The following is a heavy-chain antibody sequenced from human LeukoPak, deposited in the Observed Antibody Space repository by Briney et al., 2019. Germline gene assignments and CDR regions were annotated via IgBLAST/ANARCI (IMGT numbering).Heavy chain of an antibody. CDR3: ARDRPPGSGYVGLGY. D-gene: IGHD5-12*01. J-gene: IGHJ4*02. Sequence: GGSLRLSCAASGFAFSNYYMNWVRQAPGKGLEWVSSISPASTYIYYTDSVKGRFSISRDNAENSLYLQISSLRGEDTAVYYCARDRPPGSGYVGLGYWGQGTLVTVSS. CDR1: GFAFSNYY. V-gene: IGHV3-21*01. CDR2: ISPASTYI.